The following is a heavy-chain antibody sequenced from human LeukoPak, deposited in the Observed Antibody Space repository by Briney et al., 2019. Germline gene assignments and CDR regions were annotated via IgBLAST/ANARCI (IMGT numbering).Heavy chain of an antibody. V-gene: IGHV3-74*01. CDR1: GFTFNSYW. CDR2: ISSDESST. CDR3: ARAHAVAGTNWFDP. Sequence: GGSLRLSCAASGFTFNSYWMHWVRHAPRRGLVWVSRISSDESSTSYADSVKGRFTTSRDNTMNTLYLQMNSLRVEDTAVYYCARAHAVAGTNWFDPWGQGTLVTVSS. J-gene: IGHJ5*02. D-gene: IGHD6-19*01.